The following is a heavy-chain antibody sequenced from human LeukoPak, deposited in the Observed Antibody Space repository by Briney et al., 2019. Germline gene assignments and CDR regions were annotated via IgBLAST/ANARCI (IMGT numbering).Heavy chain of an antibody. Sequence: RASVKVSCKASGGTFSSYPISWVRQAPGQGLEWMGGIIPIFGTANYAQKFQGRVTITADESTSTAYMELSSLRSEDTAVYYCARDVEGSRTTVTTLAGFDPWGQGTLVTVSS. V-gene: IGHV1-69*13. D-gene: IGHD4-17*01. J-gene: IGHJ5*02. CDR1: GGTFSSYP. CDR3: ARDVEGSRTTVTTLAGFDP. CDR2: IIPIFGTA.